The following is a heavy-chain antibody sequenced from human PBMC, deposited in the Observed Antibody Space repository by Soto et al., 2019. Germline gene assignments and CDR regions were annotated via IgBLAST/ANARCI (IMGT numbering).Heavy chain of an antibody. D-gene: IGHD6-13*01. J-gene: IGHJ6*02. V-gene: IGHV4-34*01. Sequence: NPSETLSLTCAVYGGSFSCYCWSWIRQPPGKGLEWIGEINHSGSTNYNPSLKSRVTISVDTSKNQFSLKLSSVTAADTAVYYCARAGSSWDYGMDVWGQGTTVTVSS. CDR2: INHSGST. CDR1: GGSFSCYC. CDR3: ARAGSSWDYGMDV.